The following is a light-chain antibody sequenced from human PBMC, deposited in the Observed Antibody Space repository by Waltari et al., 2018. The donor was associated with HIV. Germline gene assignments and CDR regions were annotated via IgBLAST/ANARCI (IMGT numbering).Light chain of an antibody. J-gene: IGKJ5*01. CDR2: KTS. V-gene: IGKV1-5*03. CDR3: QQYHSYSLT. Sequence: DIQMTQSPSTLSASVVDRVTITCRSSQSISTWLAWYQQQPGRAPKLLIYKTSSLHSGVPSRFSGSGSGTEFSLTISSLQPDDFTTYYCQQYHSYSLTFGQGTRLEMK. CDR1: QSISTW.